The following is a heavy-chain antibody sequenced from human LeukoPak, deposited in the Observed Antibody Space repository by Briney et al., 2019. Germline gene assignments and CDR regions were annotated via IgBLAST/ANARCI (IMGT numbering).Heavy chain of an antibody. J-gene: IGHJ6*04. D-gene: IGHD2-2*01. CDR2: ISGSGGST. Sequence: GGSLRLSCAASGFTFSSYAMSWVSQAPGKGLEWVSAISGSGGSTYYADSVKGRFTISRDNSKNTLYLQMNSLRAEDTAVYYCAKMGDCSSTSCPPLPYYYYGMDVWGKGTTVTVSS. CDR3: AKMGDCSSTSCPPLPYYYYGMDV. CDR1: GFTFSSYA. V-gene: IGHV3-23*01.